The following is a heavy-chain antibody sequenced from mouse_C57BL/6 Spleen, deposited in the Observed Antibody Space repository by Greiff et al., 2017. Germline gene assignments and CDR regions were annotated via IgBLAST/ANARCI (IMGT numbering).Heavy chain of an antibody. V-gene: IGHV1-50*01. D-gene: IGHD1-1*02. CDR3: ARLGKIEMGGPRYFDY. CDR2: IDPSDSYT. CDR1: GYTFTSYW. J-gene: IGHJ2*01. Sequence: QVQLQQPGAELVKPGASVKLSCKASGYTFTSYWMQWVKQRPGQGLEWIGEIDPSDSYTNYNQKFKGKATLTVDTSSSTAYMQLSSLTSEDSAVYYCARLGKIEMGGPRYFDYWGQGTTLTVSS.